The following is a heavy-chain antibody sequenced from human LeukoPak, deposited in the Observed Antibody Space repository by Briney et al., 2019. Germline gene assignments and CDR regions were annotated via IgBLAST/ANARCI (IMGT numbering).Heavy chain of an antibody. J-gene: IGHJ4*02. D-gene: IGHD2-2*01. V-gene: IGHV3-23*01. Sequence: PGGSLRLSCAASGFTFSSYAMSWVRQAPGKGLEWVSAISGSGGSTYYADSVKGRFTISRDNSKNTLYLQMNSLRAEDKAVYYCAKDSTIVVVPAAIGPNFFDYWGQGTLVTVSS. CDR1: GFTFSSYA. CDR2: ISGSGGST. CDR3: AKDSTIVVVPAAIGPNFFDY.